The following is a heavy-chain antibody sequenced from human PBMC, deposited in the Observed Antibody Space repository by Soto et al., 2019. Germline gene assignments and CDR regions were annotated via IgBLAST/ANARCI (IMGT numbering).Heavy chain of an antibody. D-gene: IGHD6-13*01. Sequence: ESLKISCKASGYTFTNYWIGWVRQMPGKGLEWMGIIYPGDSDTRYSPSFQGQVTISADKSISTAYLQWSSLKASDTAMYYCARRLGSSWYLVDPWGQGTLVTVSS. J-gene: IGHJ5*02. V-gene: IGHV5-51*01. CDR3: ARRLGSSWYLVDP. CDR2: IYPGDSDT. CDR1: GYTFTNYW.